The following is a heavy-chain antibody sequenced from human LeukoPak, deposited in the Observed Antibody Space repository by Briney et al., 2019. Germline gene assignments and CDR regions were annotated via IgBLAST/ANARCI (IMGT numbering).Heavy chain of an antibody. D-gene: IGHD3-22*01. J-gene: IGHJ6*03. CDR1: GYTFTGYY. Sequence: GASVKVSCKASGYTFTGYYMHWVRQAPGQGLEWMGRINPNSGGTNYAQKFQGRVTMTRDTPISTAYMELSRLRSDDTAVYYCARARGLTMIVAYMDVWGKGTTVTVSS. CDR2: INPNSGGT. CDR3: ARARGLTMIVAYMDV. V-gene: IGHV1-2*06.